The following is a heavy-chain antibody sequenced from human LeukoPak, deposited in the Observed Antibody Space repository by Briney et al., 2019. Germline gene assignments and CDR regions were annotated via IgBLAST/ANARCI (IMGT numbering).Heavy chain of an antibody. D-gene: IGHD3-16*02. CDR1: GFTFSSYS. Sequence: GGSLRLSCAASGFTFSSYSMNWVRQAPGKGLEWVSSISSSSSYIYYADSVKGRFTISRDNAKNSLYLQMNSLRAEDTAVYYCASGPDLWGSYRYLHFDYWGQGTLVTVSS. CDR3: ASGPDLWGSYRYLHFDY. J-gene: IGHJ4*02. V-gene: IGHV3-21*01. CDR2: ISSSSSYI.